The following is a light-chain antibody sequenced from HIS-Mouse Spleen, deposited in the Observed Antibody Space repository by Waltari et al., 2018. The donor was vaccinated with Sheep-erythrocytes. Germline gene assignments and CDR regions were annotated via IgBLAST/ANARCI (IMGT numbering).Light chain of an antibody. CDR1: SSDVGGYND. CDR2: DVS. Sequence: QSALTQPRSVSGSPGQSVTISCTGTSSDVGGYNDVSCYKQHPGKAPKLLIYDVSQRPSGVPDRFSGSKSGNTASLTISGLQAEDEADYYCCSYAGSYNHVFATGTKVTVL. J-gene: IGLJ1*01. CDR3: CSYAGSYNHV. V-gene: IGLV2-11*01.